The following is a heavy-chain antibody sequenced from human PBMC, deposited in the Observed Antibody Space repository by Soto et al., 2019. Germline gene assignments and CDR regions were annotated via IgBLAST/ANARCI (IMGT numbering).Heavy chain of an antibody. D-gene: IGHD3-22*01. CDR2: IIPILGIA. CDR1: GGTFSSYT. V-gene: IGHV1-69*08. CDR3: ARDPPDSSGYYLYGMDV. Sequence: QVQLVQSGAEVKKPGSSVKVSCKASGGTFSSYTISWVRQAPGQGLEWMGRIIPILGIANYAQKFQGRVTITADKYTSTADRALSSLGSEDTAVYYCARDPPDSSGYYLYGMDVWGQGTTVTVSS. J-gene: IGHJ6*02.